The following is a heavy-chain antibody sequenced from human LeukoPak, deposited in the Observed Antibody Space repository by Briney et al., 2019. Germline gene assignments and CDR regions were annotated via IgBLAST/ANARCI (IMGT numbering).Heavy chain of an antibody. CDR2: IYPGDSDT. CDR3: ARLKEGSSQTYNWFDP. J-gene: IGHJ5*02. Sequence: GESLKISCKGSGYSFTSYWIGWVRQTPGKGLEWMGIIYPGDSDTRYSPSFQGQVTISADKSISTAYLQWSSLKASDTAMYYCARLKEGSSQTYNWFDPWGQGTLVTVSS. D-gene: IGHD6-13*01. V-gene: IGHV5-51*01. CDR1: GYSFTSYW.